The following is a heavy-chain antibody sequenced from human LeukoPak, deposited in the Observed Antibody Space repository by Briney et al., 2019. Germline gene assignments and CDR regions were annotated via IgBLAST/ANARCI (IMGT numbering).Heavy chain of an antibody. CDR2: IHYSGST. J-gene: IGHJ6*03. CDR3: ARRRARYCSGGSCHGTGYYYYYMDV. Sequence: SETLSLTCTVSGGSISSSSYYWGWIRQPPGKGLEWIGSIHYSGSTNYNPSLKSRVTISVDTSKNQFSLKLSSVTAADTAVYYCARRRARYCSGGSCHGTGYYYYYMDVWGKGTTVTISS. CDR1: GGSISSSSYY. D-gene: IGHD2-15*01. V-gene: IGHV4-39*07.